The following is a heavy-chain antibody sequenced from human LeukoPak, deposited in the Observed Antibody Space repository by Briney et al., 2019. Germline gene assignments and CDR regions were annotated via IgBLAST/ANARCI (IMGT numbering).Heavy chain of an antibody. CDR2: ISYDGNDK. CDR1: GFTCSSYA. V-gene: IGHV3-30*07. Sequence: GRSLRLSCAASGFTCSSYAMHWVRQAPGKGLEWMAVISYDGNDKYYADSVKGRFTISRDNSKNTLYLQMNSLGAEDTAVYYCARDVNRYSYGYYGAFDIWGQGTMVTVSS. J-gene: IGHJ3*02. CDR3: ARDVNRYSYGYYGAFDI. D-gene: IGHD5-18*01.